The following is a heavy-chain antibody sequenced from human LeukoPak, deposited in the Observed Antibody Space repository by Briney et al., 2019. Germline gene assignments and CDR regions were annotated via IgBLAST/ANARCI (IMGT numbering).Heavy chain of an antibody. CDR3: NTGDYDSWSGFYSPNPYFDY. CDR2: IKGETAAGAP. J-gene: IGHJ4*02. CDR1: GFTFTSAW. V-gene: IGHV3-15*01. D-gene: IGHD3-3*01. Sequence: PGGSLGLSCEASGFTFTSAWMSWVRQAPGKGLEWVAPIKGETAAGAPDYVASVKASFTISRDDSKNTLFLQMNSLKTEDTAVYYCNTGDYDSWSGFYSPNPYFDYWGQGTLVTVSS.